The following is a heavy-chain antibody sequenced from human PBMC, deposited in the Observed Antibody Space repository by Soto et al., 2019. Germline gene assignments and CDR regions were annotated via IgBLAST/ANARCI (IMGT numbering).Heavy chain of an antibody. Sequence: EVQLVESGGGLVKPGESLRLSCAASGFTFSTYTMNWVRQAPGKGLEWVSSISSSSSYIYYADSVKGRFTISRDNAKNSLYLQVNSLRAEDTAVYYCASLSRFYADYWGQGTLVTVSS. V-gene: IGHV3-21*01. CDR1: GFTFSTYT. CDR2: ISSSSSYI. J-gene: IGHJ4*02. D-gene: IGHD3-10*01. CDR3: ASLSRFYADY.